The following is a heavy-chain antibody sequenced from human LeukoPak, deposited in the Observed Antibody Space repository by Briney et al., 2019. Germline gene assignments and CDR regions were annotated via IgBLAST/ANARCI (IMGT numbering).Heavy chain of an antibody. D-gene: IGHD6-19*01. J-gene: IGHJ4*02. CDR2: ISSSGSTI. Sequence: PGGSLRLSCAASAFTFSSYAMNWVRQAPGKGLEWVSYISSSGSTIYYADSVKGRFTISRDNAKNSLYLQMNSLRAEDTAVYYCARGAYSSGWSYYLDYWGQGTPVTVSS. CDR1: AFTFSSYA. CDR3: ARGAYSSGWSYYLDY. V-gene: IGHV3-48*04.